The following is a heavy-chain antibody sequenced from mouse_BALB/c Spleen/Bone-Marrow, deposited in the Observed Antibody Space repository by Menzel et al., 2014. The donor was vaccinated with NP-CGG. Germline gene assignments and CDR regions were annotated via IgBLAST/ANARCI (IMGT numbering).Heavy chain of an antibody. D-gene: IGHD1-1*01. Sequence: EVMLVESGGGLVQPGGSMKLSCVASGFTFSNYWMNWVRQSPEKGLEWVAEIRLKSNNYATHYAESVKGRFTISRDDSKSSVYLQMNNLRAEDTGIYYCTRGGSSSFDYWGQGTTLTVSS. V-gene: IGHV6-6*02. CDR1: GFTFSNYW. CDR2: IRLKSNNYAT. CDR3: TRGGSSSFDY. J-gene: IGHJ2*01.